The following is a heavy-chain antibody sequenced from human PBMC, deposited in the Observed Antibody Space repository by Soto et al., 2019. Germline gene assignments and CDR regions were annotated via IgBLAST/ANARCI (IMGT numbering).Heavy chain of an antibody. CDR3: ARGESRGGFDI. V-gene: IGHV4-30-4*08. J-gene: IGHJ3*02. CDR1: GGSPTGTDHY. Sequence: QVQLQESGPGLVRPSQTLSLTCTVSGGSPTGTDHYWRWIRQSPGKGLQWIGYMYDIGTTLYSPSCKRRVVILGDSSSNHFSLRLNSVTAADTAVYFCARGESRGGFDIWGPGTMVAVSS. D-gene: IGHD5-12*01. CDR2: MYDIGTT.